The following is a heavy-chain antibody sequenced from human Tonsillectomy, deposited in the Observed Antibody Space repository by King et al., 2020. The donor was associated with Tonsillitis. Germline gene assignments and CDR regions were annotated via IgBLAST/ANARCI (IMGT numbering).Heavy chain of an antibody. CDR1: GFTFSSYS. J-gene: IGHJ5*02. CDR2: IWYDGSKK. D-gene: IGHD2-15*01. CDR3: AKDESWWLPSQNWFDP. Sequence: VQLVESGGGVVQPGTSLRLSCAASGFTFSSYSMHWVRQAPGKGLEWVAVIWYDGSKKYYGDFVKGRFTISRDNSKNTLFLQMKSLRGEETAVYNCAKDESWWLPSQNWFDPWGQGTPVTVSS. V-gene: IGHV3-33*03.